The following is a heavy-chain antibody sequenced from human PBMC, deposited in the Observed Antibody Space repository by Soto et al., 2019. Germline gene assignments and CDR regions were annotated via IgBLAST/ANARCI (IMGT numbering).Heavy chain of an antibody. CDR2: ISAYNGNT. CDR3: ARATTGYWFDP. Sequence: ASVKVSXKASGYSFTSYGISWVRQAPGQGLEWMGWISAYNGNTNYAQKLQGRVTMTTDTSTSTAYMELRSLRSDDTAVYYCARATTGYWFDPWGQGTLVTVSS. V-gene: IGHV1-18*01. CDR1: GYSFTSYG. D-gene: IGHD1-26*01. J-gene: IGHJ5*02.